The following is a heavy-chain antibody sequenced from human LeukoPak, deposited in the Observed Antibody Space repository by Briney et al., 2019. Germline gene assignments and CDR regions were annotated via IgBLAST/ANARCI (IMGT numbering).Heavy chain of an antibody. J-gene: IGHJ4*02. CDR1: GLTFSDEY. CDR2: ISNNGDFI. Sequence: GGSRRLSCAASGLTFSDEYMSWIRQAPGKGLEWVSYISNNGDFIAYADSVKGRFTISRDNAKNSLYLQMNSLRAEDAAAYYCVRARGAGPGAHFDYWGQGTLVTVSS. V-gene: IGHV3-11*01. CDR3: VRARGAGPGAHFDY. D-gene: IGHD3-10*01.